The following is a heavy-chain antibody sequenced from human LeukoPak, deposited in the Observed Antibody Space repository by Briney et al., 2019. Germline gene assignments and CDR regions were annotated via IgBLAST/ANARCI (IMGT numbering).Heavy chain of an antibody. CDR1: GYTFTGYY. J-gene: IGHJ6*02. Sequence: ASVKVSCKASGYTFTGYYMHWVRQAPGQGLEWMGWISAYNGNTNYAQKLQGRVTMTRNTSISTAYMELSSLRSEDTAVYYCARHPNYYYGMDVWGQGTTVTVSS. CDR2: ISAYNGNT. V-gene: IGHV1-2*02. CDR3: ARHPNYYYGMDV.